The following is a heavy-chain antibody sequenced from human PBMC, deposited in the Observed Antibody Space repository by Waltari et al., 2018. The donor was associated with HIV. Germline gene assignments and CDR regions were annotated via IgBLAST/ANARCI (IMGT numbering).Heavy chain of an antibody. V-gene: IGHV1-2*02. CDR2: VNPSTGGT. CDR3: ARGGTQITISGGPPPDF. CDR1: GYTFDGHY. Sequence: VQLVQSGAEVKKPGASVKVSCKASGYTFDGHYMHWVRQAPGQKREWSGLVNPSTGGTNSVQRFQGRVTMTRDTSIITAYMELSRGRSEDTAVHYCARGGTQITISGGPPPDFWGQGTLVIVSS. J-gene: IGHJ5*01. D-gene: IGHD3-3*01.